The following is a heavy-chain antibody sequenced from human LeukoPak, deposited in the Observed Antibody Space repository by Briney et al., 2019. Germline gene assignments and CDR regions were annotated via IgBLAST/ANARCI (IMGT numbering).Heavy chain of an antibody. CDR1: VFPFWSYW. V-gene: IGHV3-7*01. D-gene: IGHD1-26*01. Sequence: PGGSLRLSCTASVFPFWSYWRSWPSQAPGKGLQRVANITKEGSEKYYVDSVKGRFTISRDNAKNSLFLQMNSLRAEDTAVYSCASGGATYNHWGRGTLVSVSS. CDR2: ITKEGSEK. J-gene: IGHJ5*02. CDR3: ASGGATYNH.